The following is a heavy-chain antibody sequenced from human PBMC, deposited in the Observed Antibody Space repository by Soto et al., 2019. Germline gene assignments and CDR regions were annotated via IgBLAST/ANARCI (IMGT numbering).Heavy chain of an antibody. D-gene: IGHD5-18*01. CDR2: IYYSGST. Sequence: SETLSLTCTVSGGSISSYYWSWFRQPPGKGLGWIGYIYYSGSTNYHPSLKSRVTISVDTSKNQFSLKLSSVTAADTAVYYCARLSPTTAMADCDHWGQGTLGTVAS. CDR1: GGSISSYY. V-gene: IGHV4-59*08. CDR3: ARLSPTTAMADCDH. J-gene: IGHJ4*02.